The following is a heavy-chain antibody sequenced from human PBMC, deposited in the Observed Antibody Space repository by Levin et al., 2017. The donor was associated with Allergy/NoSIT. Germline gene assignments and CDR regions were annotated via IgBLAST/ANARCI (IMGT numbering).Heavy chain of an antibody. J-gene: IGHJ4*02. CDR1: GYSFTKYW. D-gene: IGHD6-19*01. CDR3: ARQAQVAGPGIDY. Sequence: GGSLRLSCQGSGYSFTKYWIGWVRQMPGKGLEWMGIICPDDSDTRYDPSFEGQVTISADKSINTTYLQWSSLKATDTAIYYCARQAQVAGPGIDYWGQGTLVTVSS. CDR2: ICPDDSDT. V-gene: IGHV5-51*01.